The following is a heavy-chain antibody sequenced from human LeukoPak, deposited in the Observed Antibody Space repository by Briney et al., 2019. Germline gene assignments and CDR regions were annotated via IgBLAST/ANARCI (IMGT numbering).Heavy chain of an antibody. CDR2: IYIGGST. CDR1: GGSISSYY. D-gene: IGHD1-26*01. J-gene: IGHJ6*02. Sequence: SKTLSLTCIVSGGSISSYYWNWIRQSAGKGLEWIGRIYIGGSTSYNPSLKSRVTMSVDTSKIQFSLNLTSVTAADTALYYCARDGRISPYYGMDVWGQGTTVTVSS. CDR3: ARDGRISPYYGMDV. V-gene: IGHV4-4*07.